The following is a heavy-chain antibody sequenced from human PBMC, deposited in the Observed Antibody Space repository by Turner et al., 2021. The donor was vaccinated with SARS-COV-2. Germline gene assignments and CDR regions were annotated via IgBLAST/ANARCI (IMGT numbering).Heavy chain of an antibody. V-gene: IGHV3-72*01. D-gene: IGHD4-17*01. CDR3: ARIRAEYGE. J-gene: IGHJ4*02. CDR2: TKIRTWSYGT. CDR1: GVTLSDHF. Sequence: EVQLVESGGGLVQPGGSLRVSCKVSGVTLSDHFIDWVRQAPGKGLEWVGRTKIRTWSYGTEYAASVKGRFFISRDDSQNSVSLQMNSLKNDDTAVYFCARIRAEYGEWGQGSLVTVSS.